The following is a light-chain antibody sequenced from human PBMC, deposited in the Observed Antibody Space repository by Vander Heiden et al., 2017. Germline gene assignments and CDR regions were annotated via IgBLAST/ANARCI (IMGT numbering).Light chain of an antibody. Sequence: EKVMTQSPATLSVSPGERATLSCRASQSVSRNLAWYQQKPGQAPRLLIYGASTRATGIPARFSGSGSGTEFTLTISSLQSEDFAVYCCQQYNTWPPGLTFGGGTKVEI. CDR3: QQYNTWPPGLT. V-gene: IGKV3-15*01. CDR2: GAS. CDR1: QSVSRN. J-gene: IGKJ4*01.